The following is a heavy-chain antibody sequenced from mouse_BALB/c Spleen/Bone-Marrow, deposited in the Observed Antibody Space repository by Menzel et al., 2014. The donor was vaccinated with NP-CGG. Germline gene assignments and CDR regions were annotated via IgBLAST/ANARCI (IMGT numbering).Heavy chain of an antibody. D-gene: IGHD2-5*01. CDR2: INTYFGDI. CDR1: GYTFTDYA. J-gene: IGHJ4*01. CDR3: ARGYSNNYAMDY. V-gene: IGHV1S137*01. Sequence: QVQLKESGAELVRPGVSVKISCKGSGYTFTDYAMHWVKRSHAESLEWIGVINTYFGDISYNQKFKGKATIAVDKTSRTVYMELARLTAEDSAIYYCARGYSNNYAMDYWGQGTSVTVSS.